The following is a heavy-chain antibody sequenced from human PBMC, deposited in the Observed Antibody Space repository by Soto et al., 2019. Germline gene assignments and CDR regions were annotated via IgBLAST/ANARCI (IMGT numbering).Heavy chain of an antibody. V-gene: IGHV3-53*02. J-gene: IGHJ1*01. Sequence: EVQLVETGGGLIQPGGSLRLSCAASGFTVSSNYMSWVRKAPGKGLEWVSVIYSGGSTYYADSVKGRFTISRDNSKNTLYLQMNGLRAEDTAVYYCATSYYYDHVQHWGQGTLVTVSS. D-gene: IGHD3-22*01. CDR3: ATSYYYDHVQH. CDR2: IYSGGST. CDR1: GFTVSSNY.